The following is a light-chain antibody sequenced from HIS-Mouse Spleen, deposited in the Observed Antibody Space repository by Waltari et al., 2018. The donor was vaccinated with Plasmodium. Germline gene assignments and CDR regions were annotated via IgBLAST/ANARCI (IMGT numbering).Light chain of an antibody. CDR2: EDS. V-gene: IGLV3-10*01. CDR1: ALPNTD. J-gene: IGLJ3*02. CDR3: YSTDSSGNHRV. Sequence: SYELTQPPSVSVSPGQTARITCSGAALPNTDAYWYQQTSGQAPVLVLYEDSKRPPGIPERFSGSSSGTMATLTISGAQVEDEADYYCYSTDSSGNHRVFGGGTKLTVL.